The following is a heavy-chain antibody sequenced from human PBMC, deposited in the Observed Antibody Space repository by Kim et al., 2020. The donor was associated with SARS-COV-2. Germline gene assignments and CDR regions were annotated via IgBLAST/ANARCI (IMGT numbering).Heavy chain of an antibody. V-gene: IGHV1-46*01. D-gene: IGHD2-21*01. CDR2: INPSGGST. CDR1: GYTFTSYD. CDR3: ARDGHIVVVIAIPSKTGYYGMDV. J-gene: IGHJ6*02. Sequence: ASVKVSCKASGYTFTSYDINWVRQATGQGLEWMGIINPSGGSTSYAQKFQGRVTMTRDTSTSTVYMELSSLRSEDTAVYYCARDGHIVVVIAIPSKTGYYGMDVWGQGTTVTVSS.